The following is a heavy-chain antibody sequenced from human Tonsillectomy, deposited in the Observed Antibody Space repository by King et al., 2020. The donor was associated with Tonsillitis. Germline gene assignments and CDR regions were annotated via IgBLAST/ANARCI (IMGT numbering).Heavy chain of an antibody. D-gene: IGHD3-10*01. CDR2: IYWDDDK. V-gene: IGHV2-5*02. Sequence: TLKESGPTLVRPTQTLTLTCTFSGFSLTTSGVGVGWIRQPPGKALEWLALIYWDDDKSYSPSLKNRPTITKDTSRKQVVLTMTNMDPVDTATYFCAHSRLSYRSERSAPGENWFDSWGQGTLVAVSS. CDR1: GFSLTTSGVG. CDR3: AHSRLSYRSERSAPGENWFDS. J-gene: IGHJ5*01.